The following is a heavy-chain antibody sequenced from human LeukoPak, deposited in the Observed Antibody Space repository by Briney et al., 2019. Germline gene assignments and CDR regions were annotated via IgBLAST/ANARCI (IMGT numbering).Heavy chain of an antibody. CDR1: GGSFSGYY. D-gene: IGHD3-9*01. V-gene: IGHV4-34*01. CDR2: INHSGST. Sequence: SQTLSLTCAVSGGSFSGYYWSWIRPPPGKGLEWIGEINHSGSTNYTPSLKSPVTISVDTSKNQFSLKSSSVTDADTAVYYCARQTGLRYCDWLAYWGQGTLVTVSS. CDR3: ARQTGLRYCDWLAY. J-gene: IGHJ4*02.